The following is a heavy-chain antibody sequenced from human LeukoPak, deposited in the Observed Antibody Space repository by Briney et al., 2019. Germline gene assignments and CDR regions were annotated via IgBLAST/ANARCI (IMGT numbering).Heavy chain of an antibody. CDR1: GDSISSGDYY. CDR2: ISSSGST. J-gene: IGHJ3*02. V-gene: IGHV4-61*02. CDR3: ARGPYSYDSSGAFDI. D-gene: IGHD3-22*01. Sequence: SETLSLTCTVSGDSISSGDYYWSWIRQPAGKGLEWIWRISSSGSTNYNPSLKSRVTISVDTSKNQFSLKLSSVTAADTAVYFCARGPYSYDSSGAFDIWGQGTMVTVSP.